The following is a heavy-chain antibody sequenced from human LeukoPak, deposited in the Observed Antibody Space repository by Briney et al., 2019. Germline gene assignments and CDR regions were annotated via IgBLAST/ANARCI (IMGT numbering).Heavy chain of an antibody. CDR3: ANSYSSSWYAEYFQY. D-gene: IGHD6-13*01. J-gene: IGHJ1*01. CDR2: IKQDGSEK. V-gene: IGHV3-7*01. CDR1: RFTFSSYW. Sequence: GGSLRLSCAASRFTFSSYWMSLVRQAPGKGLKWVANIKQDGSEKYYVDSVKGRFTISRDNAKNSLYLQMNSLRAEDTAVYYCANSYSSSWYAEYFQYWGQGTLVTVSS.